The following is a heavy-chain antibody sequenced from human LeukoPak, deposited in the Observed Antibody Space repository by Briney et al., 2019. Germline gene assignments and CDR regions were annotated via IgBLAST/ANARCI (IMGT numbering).Heavy chain of an antibody. Sequence: SETLSLTCTVSGGSISSGSYYWSWIRQPAGMGLEWIVRIYTSGSTNYNPSLKSRVTISVDTSKNQFSLKLSSVTAADTAVYYCARYSGWYFDYWGQGTLVTVSS. CDR3: ARYSGWYFDY. J-gene: IGHJ4*02. D-gene: IGHD6-19*01. CDR1: GGSISSGSYY. CDR2: IYTSGST. V-gene: IGHV4-61*02.